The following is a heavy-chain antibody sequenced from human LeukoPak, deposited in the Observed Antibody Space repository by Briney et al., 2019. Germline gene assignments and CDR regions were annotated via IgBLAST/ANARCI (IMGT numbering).Heavy chain of an antibody. V-gene: IGHV3-30*02. CDR2: IRYDGSNK. J-gene: IGHJ4*02. CDR1: GFTFSSYG. CDR3: AKSSDSDIVVVPAAMRLDY. Sequence: PGGSLRLSCAASGFTFSSYGMHWVRQAPGKWLEWVAFIRYDGSNKYYADSVKGRFTISRDNSKNTLYLQMNSLRAEDTAVYYCAKSSDSDIVVVPAAMRLDYWGQGTLVTVSS. D-gene: IGHD2-2*01.